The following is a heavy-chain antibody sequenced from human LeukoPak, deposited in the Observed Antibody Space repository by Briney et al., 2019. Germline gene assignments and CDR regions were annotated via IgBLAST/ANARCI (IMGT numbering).Heavy chain of an antibody. CDR1: GGSFSGYY. D-gene: IGHD3-10*01. V-gene: IGHV4-34*01. Sequence: SETLSLTCAVYGGSFSGYYWSWIRQPPGKGLEWIGEINHSGSTNYNPSLKSRVTISVDTSKNQFSLKLSSVTAADTAVYYCARLKITMVRGVRYYYMDVWGKGTTVTISS. J-gene: IGHJ6*03. CDR2: INHSGST. CDR3: ARLKITMVRGVRYYYMDV.